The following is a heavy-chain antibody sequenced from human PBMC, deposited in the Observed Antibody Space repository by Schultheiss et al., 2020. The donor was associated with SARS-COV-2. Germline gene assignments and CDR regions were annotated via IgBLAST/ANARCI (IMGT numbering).Heavy chain of an antibody. V-gene: IGHV4-39*07. CDR1: GGSISTSSYY. CDR3: GAVVGATHFQH. CDR2: IYYSGST. Sequence: SETLSLTCNVSGGSISTSSYYWGWIRQPPGKGLEWIGSIYYSGSTYYNPSLKSRVTISVDKSKNQFSLKVSSVTAADTAVYYCGAVVGATHFQHWGQGTLVTVSS. J-gene: IGHJ1*01. D-gene: IGHD1-26*01.